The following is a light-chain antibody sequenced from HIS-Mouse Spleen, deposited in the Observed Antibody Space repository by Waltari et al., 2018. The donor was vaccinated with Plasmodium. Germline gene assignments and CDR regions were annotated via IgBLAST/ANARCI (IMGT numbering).Light chain of an antibody. Sequence: QPVLTQPPSSSASPGESARLTCTLPSDINVGSYNIYWYQQKPGSPPRYLLYYYSDSDKGQGFGVPSRFSGSKDGSANTGILLISGLQSEHEADYYCMIWPSNAPGVFGGGTKLTVL. CDR3: MIWPSNAPGV. CDR1: SDINVGSYN. CDR2: YYSDSDK. V-gene: IGLV5-37*01. J-gene: IGLJ3*02.